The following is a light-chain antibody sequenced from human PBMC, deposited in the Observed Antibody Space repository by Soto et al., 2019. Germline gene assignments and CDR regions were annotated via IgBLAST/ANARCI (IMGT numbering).Light chain of an antibody. CDR1: QSVLYSSNNKSY. CDR3: QQYYTTPYT. Sequence: DIVMTQFPDSLTVPLGERATINCKSSQSVLYSSNNKSYLAWYQDKPGQPPKVLIYWASTRESGVPDRFSGSGSGTDFTLTISSLQADDVAVYYCQQYYTTPYTFGQGTKLEIK. J-gene: IGKJ2*01. V-gene: IGKV4-1*01. CDR2: WAS.